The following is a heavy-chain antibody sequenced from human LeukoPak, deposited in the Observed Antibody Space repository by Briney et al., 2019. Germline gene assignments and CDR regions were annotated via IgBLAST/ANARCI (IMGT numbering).Heavy chain of an antibody. CDR1: GFTFSSYA. J-gene: IGHJ4*02. V-gene: IGHV3-53*01. Sequence: GGSLRLSCAASGFTFSSYAMSWVRQAPGKGLEWVSVIYSGGNAYYADSVKGRFTISRDNSKNTLYLQMNSLRAEDTAMYYCARGFYFDYWGQGTLVAVSS. CDR2: IYSGGNA. CDR3: ARGFYFDY.